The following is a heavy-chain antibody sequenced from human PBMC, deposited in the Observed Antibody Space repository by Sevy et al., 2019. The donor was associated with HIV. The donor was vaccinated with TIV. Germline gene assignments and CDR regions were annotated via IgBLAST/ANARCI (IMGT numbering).Heavy chain of an antibody. CDR3: AKDRRGEDCSSTSCYAGPVHFDY. D-gene: IGHD2-2*01. J-gene: IGHJ4*02. CDR2: IRYDGSNK. Sequence: GESLKISCAASGFTFSSYGMHWVRQAPGKGLEWVAFIRYDGSNKYYADSVKGRFTISRDNSKNRLYLQMNSLRAEDTAVYYCAKDRRGEDCSSTSCYAGPVHFDYWGQGTLVTVSS. CDR1: GFTFSSYG. V-gene: IGHV3-30*02.